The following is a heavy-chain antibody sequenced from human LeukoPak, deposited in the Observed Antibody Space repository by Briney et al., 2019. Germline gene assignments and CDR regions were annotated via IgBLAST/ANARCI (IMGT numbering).Heavy chain of an antibody. V-gene: IGHV4-38-2*01. D-gene: IGHD6-6*01. CDR1: GYSISSGYY. J-gene: IGHJ4*02. CDR3: ARRLAARAYFDY. CDR2: IYHSGST. Sequence: PSETLSLTCAVSGYSISSGYYWGWIRQPPGKGLEWIGSIYHSGSTYYNPSLKSRVTISVDTSKNQFSLKLSSVTAADTAVYYCARRLAARAYFDYWGQGTLVTVSS.